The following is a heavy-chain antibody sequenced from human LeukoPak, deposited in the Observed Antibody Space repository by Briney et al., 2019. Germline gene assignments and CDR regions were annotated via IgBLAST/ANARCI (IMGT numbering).Heavy chain of an antibody. V-gene: IGHV3-11*04. Sequence: GGSLRLSCAASGFTFSDYYMSWIRQAPGKGREWVSYISSSGSTIYYADSVKGRFTISRDNAKNSLYLQMNSLRAEDTAVYYCARDGTTIGYNWFDPWGQGTLVTVSS. CDR1: GFTFSDYY. J-gene: IGHJ5*02. D-gene: IGHD1-1*01. CDR3: ARDGTTIGYNWFDP. CDR2: ISSSGSTI.